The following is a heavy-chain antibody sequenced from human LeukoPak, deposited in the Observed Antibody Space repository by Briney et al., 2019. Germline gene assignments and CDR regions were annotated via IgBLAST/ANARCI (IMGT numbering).Heavy chain of an antibody. CDR1: GFTFSSYA. CDR3: ARPNAPYDSSGYYPLDY. Sequence: PGGSLRLSCSASGFTFSSYAMHWVRQAPGKGLEYVSAISSNGGSTYYADSVKGRFTISRDNSKNTLYLQMSSLRAEDTAAYYCARPNAPYDSSGYYPLDYWGQGTLVTVSS. D-gene: IGHD3-22*01. J-gene: IGHJ4*02. V-gene: IGHV3-64D*06. CDR2: ISSNGGST.